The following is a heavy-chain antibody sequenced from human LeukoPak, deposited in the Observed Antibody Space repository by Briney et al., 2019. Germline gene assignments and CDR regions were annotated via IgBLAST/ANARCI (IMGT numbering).Heavy chain of an antibody. D-gene: IGHD3-9*01. J-gene: IGHJ4*02. CDR3: ARGTYYDILTGYNFDY. CDR2: MNPNSGDI. V-gene: IGHV1-2*02. CDR1: GYTFTASY. Sequence: ASVKVSCKASGYTFTASYIHWVRLAPGQGLEWMGWMNPNSGDIHYAQKFQGRVTMTRDTSISTAYMDLSRLGSDDTAVYYCARGTYYDILTGYNFDYWGQGTLVTVSS.